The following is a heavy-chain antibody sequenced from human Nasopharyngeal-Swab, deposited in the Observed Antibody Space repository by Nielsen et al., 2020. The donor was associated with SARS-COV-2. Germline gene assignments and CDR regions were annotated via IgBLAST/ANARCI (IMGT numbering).Heavy chain of an antibody. J-gene: IGHJ4*02. V-gene: IGHV4-39*01. CDR2: IYYSGST. CDR3: ASPGVGATTFDY. Sequence: WIRQPPGQGLERIGSIYYSGSTYYNPSLKSRVTISIDTSKNQFSLKLSSVTAADTAVYYCASPGVGATTFDYWGQGTLVTVSS. D-gene: IGHD1-26*01.